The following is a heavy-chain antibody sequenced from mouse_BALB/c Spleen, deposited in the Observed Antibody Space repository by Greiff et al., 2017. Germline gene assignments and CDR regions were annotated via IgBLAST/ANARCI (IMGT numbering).Heavy chain of an antibody. V-gene: IGHV1-67*01. D-gene: IGHD1-1*01. CDR3: ARGGGSSYGYFDV. Sequence: VQLQQSGPELVRPGVSVKISCKGSGYTFTDYAMHWVKQSHAKSLEWIGVISTYYGNTNSNQKFKGKATMTVDKSSSTAYMELARLTSEDSAIYYCARGGGSSYGYFDVWGAGTTVTVSS. J-gene: IGHJ1*01. CDR2: ISTYYGNT. CDR1: GYTFTDYA.